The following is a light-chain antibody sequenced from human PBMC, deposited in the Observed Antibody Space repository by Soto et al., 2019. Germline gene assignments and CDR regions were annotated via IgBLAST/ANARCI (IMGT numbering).Light chain of an antibody. CDR1: QSLNSFY. CDR3: QQYDISPRT. CDR2: GSS. V-gene: IGKV3-20*01. J-gene: IGKJ1*01. Sequence: EIVLTQSPGTLSLSPGERATLSCRASQSLNSFYLAWYQQKPGQAPRRLIYGSSNRATGIPDRFSGSGSGTDFTLTISSLDPEDFAVYYCQQYDISPRTFGQGTKVEVK.